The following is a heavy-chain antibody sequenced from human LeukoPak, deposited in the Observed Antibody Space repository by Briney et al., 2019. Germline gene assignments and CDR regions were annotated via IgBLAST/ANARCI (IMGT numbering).Heavy chain of an antibody. Sequence: HPGASLRLSCAAYGFPFRTYDMSWVRQTPGKGLEWVSVVGSAANTYYADSVKGRFTISRDNSKNTVYLQMNSLRVEDTAVYYCARDSSGGSYLDVWGQGATVTVSS. D-gene: IGHD1-26*01. V-gene: IGHV3-23*01. CDR1: GFPFRTYD. J-gene: IGHJ6*02. CDR3: ARDSSGGSYLDV. CDR2: VGSAANT.